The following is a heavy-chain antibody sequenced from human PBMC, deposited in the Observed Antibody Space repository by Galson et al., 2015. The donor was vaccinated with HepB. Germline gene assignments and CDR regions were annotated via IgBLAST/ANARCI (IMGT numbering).Heavy chain of an antibody. Sequence: SLRLSCAASGFTFSGSAIHWVRQASGKGLEWVGRIRSKASSHATAYTASLKGRFTISRDGSKNTAYLQMNSLKTEDTAVYYCARLGDLSGYSSLWGQGTLVTVSS. V-gene: IGHV3-73*01. CDR2: IRSKASSHAT. CDR1: GFTFSGSA. D-gene: IGHD6-19*01. CDR3: ARLGDLSGYSSL. J-gene: IGHJ4*02.